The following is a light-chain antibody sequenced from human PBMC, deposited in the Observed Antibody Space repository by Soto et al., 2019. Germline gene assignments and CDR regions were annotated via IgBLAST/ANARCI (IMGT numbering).Light chain of an antibody. Sequence: EISLTNSPTTLSLFPGGIATLSCTARQSVSSYLAWYQQKPGQAPGLLIYGASSRATGIPDRFSGSGSGTDFTLTISRLEPEDFAVYYCQQYGSSPPAITFGQGTRLEI. CDR2: GAS. V-gene: IGKV3-20*01. CDR3: QQYGSSPPAIT. CDR1: QSVSSY. J-gene: IGKJ5*01.